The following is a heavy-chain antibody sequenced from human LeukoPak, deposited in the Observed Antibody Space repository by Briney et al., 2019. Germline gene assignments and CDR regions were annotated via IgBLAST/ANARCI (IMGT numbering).Heavy chain of an antibody. CDR1: AFTFSSYA. CDR3: ARGRKERLIVVVPAAKDFDY. Sequence: GGSLRLSSAAYAFTFSSYAMHRVRQAPGKGLEWLVVIYYDGSNKYYEDSVKGRFTISRDNSKNTRYLQMNSLRAEDTAVYYCARGRKERLIVVVPAAKDFDYWGQGTLVTVSS. CDR2: IYYDGSNK. D-gene: IGHD2-2*01. V-gene: IGHV3-30*04. J-gene: IGHJ4*02.